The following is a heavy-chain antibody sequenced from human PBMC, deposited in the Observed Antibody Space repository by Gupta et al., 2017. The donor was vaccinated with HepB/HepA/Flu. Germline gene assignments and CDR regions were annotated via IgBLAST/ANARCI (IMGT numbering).Heavy chain of an antibody. V-gene: IGHV3-72*01. J-gene: IGHJ4*02. CDR1: GFTFSDHR. CDR2: SRDKATSYTT. D-gene: IGHD1-26*01. Sequence: EVQLVESGGGLVQPGGSLRLSCAASGFTFSDHRMDWVRQAPGKGLEWVGLSRDKATSYTTEYAASVKGRFTISRDDSKNSLYLQMNSLSTEDTAVYYCTRKGTGSSGSYFDYWGQGALVTVSS. CDR3: TRKGTGSSGSYFDY.